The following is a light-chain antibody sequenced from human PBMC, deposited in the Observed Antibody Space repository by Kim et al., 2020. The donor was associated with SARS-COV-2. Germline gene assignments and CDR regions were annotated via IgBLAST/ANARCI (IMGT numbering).Light chain of an antibody. V-gene: IGLV1-47*01. CDR2: RNN. CDR1: SSNIGSNY. CDR3: AAWDDSLSGV. Sequence: PGQRVTIACSGSSSNIGSNYVYWYQQRPGTAPKLLIYRNNQRPSGVPDRFSGSKSGTSASLAISGLRSEDEADYYCAAWDDSLSGVFGGGTQLTVL. J-gene: IGLJ3*02.